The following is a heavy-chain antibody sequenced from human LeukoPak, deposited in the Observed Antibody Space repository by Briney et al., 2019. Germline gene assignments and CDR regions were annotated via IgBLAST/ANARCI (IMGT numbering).Heavy chain of an antibody. J-gene: IGHJ4*02. D-gene: IGHD1-26*01. CDR1: GFTFSSYV. CDR2: IRYDGTKI. Sequence: GGSLRLACAASGFTFSSYVRRWVRQAPGKGLELVSFIRYDGTKIYYADSVKGRFTISRDNSKNTLYLQLSSLRAEDTAVYYCAKLVGAIPSDYWGQGTLVTVSS. CDR3: AKLVGAIPSDY. V-gene: IGHV3-30*02.